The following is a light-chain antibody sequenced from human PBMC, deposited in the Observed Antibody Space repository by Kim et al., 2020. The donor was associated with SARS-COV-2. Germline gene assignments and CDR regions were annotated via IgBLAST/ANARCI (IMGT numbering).Light chain of an antibody. J-gene: IGLJ2*01. CDR1: SLRNYY. CDR3: NSRDNTANHLI. Sequence: ALGQTVRITGQGDSLRNYYATWYQQKPGQTPVLVFFGKNNRPSGIPDRFSGSSSGSTASLTITEAQAEDEADYYCNSRDNTANHLIFGGGTQLTVL. CDR2: GKN. V-gene: IGLV3-19*01.